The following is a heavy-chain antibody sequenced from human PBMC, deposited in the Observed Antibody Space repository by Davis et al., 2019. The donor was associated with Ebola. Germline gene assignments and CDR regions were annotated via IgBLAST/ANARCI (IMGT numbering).Heavy chain of an antibody. CDR2: IRTKAYGGTT. D-gene: IGHD5-18*01. V-gene: IGHV3-49*03. CDR1: GFTFGDYA. CDR3: TRGGYSYSL. Sequence: GESLKISCTASGFTFGDYAMSWFRQAPGMELEWVGVIRTKAYGGTTEYAASVKGRFTISRDDSKSIAYLQVNSLKIEDTAVYYCTRGGYSYSLWGQGTLVTVSS. J-gene: IGHJ4*02.